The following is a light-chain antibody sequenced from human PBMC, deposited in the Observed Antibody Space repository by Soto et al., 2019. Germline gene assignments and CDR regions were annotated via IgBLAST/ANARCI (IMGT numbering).Light chain of an antibody. J-gene: IGKJ4*01. Sequence: DMEMPQSPSSLSASVGDRVTITYRASQSISNYLNWYQHKPGKVPKLLIYAASSLQSGVPTRFRGSRSGTLFTLTINSLQPEDFATYYCHQSYGTPLTFGGGTKIEIK. V-gene: IGKV1-39*01. CDR3: HQSYGTPLT. CDR1: QSISNY. CDR2: AAS.